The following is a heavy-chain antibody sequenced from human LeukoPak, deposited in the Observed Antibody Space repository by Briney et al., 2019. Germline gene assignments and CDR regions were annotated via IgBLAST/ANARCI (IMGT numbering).Heavy chain of an antibody. V-gene: IGHV1-2*02. CDR1: GYTFTGYY. Sequence: ASVKVSCKASGYTFTGYYMHWVRQAPGQGLEWMGWINPNSGGTNYAQKFQGRVTMTRDTSISTAYMELSRLRSDDTAVYYCARGYSSGWSNFDYWGQGTLVTVSS. CDR3: ARGYSSGWSNFDY. D-gene: IGHD6-19*01. CDR2: INPNSGGT. J-gene: IGHJ4*02.